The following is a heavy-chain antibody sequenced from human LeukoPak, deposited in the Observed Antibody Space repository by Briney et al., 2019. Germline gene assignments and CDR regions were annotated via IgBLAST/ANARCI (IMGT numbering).Heavy chain of an antibody. Sequence: GGSLRLSCAVSGFTFSNYWMSWVRQAPGKGLEWVANIRQDGSEKYYVDAVKGRFTISRDNSKNTLYLQMNSLRAEDTAVYYCAKERLAYCGGDCWEDYWGQGTLVTVSS. V-gene: IGHV3-7*01. CDR1: GFTFSNYW. CDR3: AKERLAYCGGDCWEDY. J-gene: IGHJ4*02. D-gene: IGHD2-21*02. CDR2: IRQDGSEK.